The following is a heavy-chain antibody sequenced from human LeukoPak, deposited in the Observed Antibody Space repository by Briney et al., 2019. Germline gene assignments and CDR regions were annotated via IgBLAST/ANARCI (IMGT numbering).Heavy chain of an antibody. CDR1: GGSISSSSYY. V-gene: IGHV4-39*01. Sequence: SETLSLTCTVSGGSISSSSYYWGWIRQPPGKGLEWIGSIYYSGSTYYNPSLKSRVTISVDTSKNQFSLKLSSVAAADTAVYYCATPLDLGVTTSVDYYGMDVWGQGTTVTVSS. CDR3: ATPLDLGVTTSVDYYGMDV. J-gene: IGHJ6*02. CDR2: IYYSGST. D-gene: IGHD4-17*01.